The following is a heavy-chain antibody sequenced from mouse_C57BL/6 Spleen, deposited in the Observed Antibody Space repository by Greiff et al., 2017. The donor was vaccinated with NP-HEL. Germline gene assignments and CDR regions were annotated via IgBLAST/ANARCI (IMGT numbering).Heavy chain of an antibody. CDR1: GYSITSGYY. CDR3: AREDYGYGYFDY. D-gene: IGHD2-2*01. Sequence: DVRLVESGPGLVKPSQSLSLTCSVTGYSITSGYYWNWIRQFPGNKLEWMGYISYDGSNNYNPSLKNRISITRDTSKNQFFLKLNSVTTEDTATYYCAREDYGYGYFDYWGQGTTLTVSS. V-gene: IGHV3-6*01. CDR2: ISYDGSN. J-gene: IGHJ2*01.